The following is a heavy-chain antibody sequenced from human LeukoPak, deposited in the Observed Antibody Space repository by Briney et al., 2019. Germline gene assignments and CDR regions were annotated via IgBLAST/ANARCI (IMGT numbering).Heavy chain of an antibody. V-gene: IGHV1-18*01. D-gene: IGHD1-26*01. CDR1: GYTFTSYG. Sequence: ASVKVSCKASGYTFTSYGISWVRQAPGQGLESMGWMSAYNGNTNYAQKLQGRVTMTTDTSTSTAYMELRSLRSDDTAVYYCARDGQTFRSGSYSDPFDYWGQGTLVTVSS. CDR3: ARDGQTFRSGSYSDPFDY. CDR2: MSAYNGNT. J-gene: IGHJ4*02.